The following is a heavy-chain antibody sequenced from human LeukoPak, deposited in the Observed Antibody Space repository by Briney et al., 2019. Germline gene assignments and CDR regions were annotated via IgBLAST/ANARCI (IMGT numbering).Heavy chain of an antibody. CDR1: GGSISSGGYY. J-gene: IGHJ4*02. Sequence: PSQTLSLTCTVSGGSISSGGYYWSWIRQPPGKGLEWIGSIYYSGSTYYNPSLKSRVTISVDTSKNQFSLKLSSVTAADTAVYYCARGLKYSSGHPFDYWGQGTLVTVSS. D-gene: IGHD6-19*01. CDR3: ARGLKYSSGHPFDY. CDR2: IYYSGST. V-gene: IGHV4-39*07.